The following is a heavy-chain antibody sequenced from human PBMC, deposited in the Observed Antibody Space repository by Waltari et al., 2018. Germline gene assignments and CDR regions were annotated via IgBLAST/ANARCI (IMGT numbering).Heavy chain of an antibody. CDR2: TRNKANSYTT. CDR3: ARDPDY. V-gene: IGHV3-72*01. CDR1: GFTFSDHY. J-gene: IGHJ4*02. Sequence: EVQLVESGGGLVQPGGSLRLYCAASGFTFSDHYMDWVRQAPGKGLEWVGRTRNKANSYTTEDAASVKGRSTTAGDDSKNSLYLQMNSLKTEDTAVYYCARDPDYWGQGTLVTVSS.